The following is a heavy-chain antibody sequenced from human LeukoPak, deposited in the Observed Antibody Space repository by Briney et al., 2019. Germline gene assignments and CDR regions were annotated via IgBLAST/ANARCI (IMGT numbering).Heavy chain of an antibody. D-gene: IGHD5-18*01. CDR1: GGSINSYY. CDR3: AREKFPGYNYGTFDY. CDR2: IYYSGST. Sequence: SETLSLTCTVSGGSINSYYWSWIRQPPGKGLEWIGFIYYSGSTNYNPSFKSRVTLSVDTSKNQFSLKLSSVTAADTAVYYCAREKFPGYNYGTFDYWGQGTLVTVSS. J-gene: IGHJ4*02. V-gene: IGHV4-59*01.